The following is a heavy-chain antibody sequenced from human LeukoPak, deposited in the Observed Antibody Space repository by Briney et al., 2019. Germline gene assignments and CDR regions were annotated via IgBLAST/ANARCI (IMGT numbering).Heavy chain of an antibody. CDR2: IYYSGST. CDR1: GGSISSYY. CDR3: ARGGLYYYDTSGTFDY. D-gene: IGHD3-22*01. Sequence: SETLSLTCTVSGGSISSYYWSWIRQPPGMGLEWIGYIYYSGSTNYNPSLKSRVTISVDTSKNQFSLKLSSVTAADTAVYYCARGGLYYYDTSGTFDYWGQGTLVTVSS. J-gene: IGHJ4*02. V-gene: IGHV4-59*01.